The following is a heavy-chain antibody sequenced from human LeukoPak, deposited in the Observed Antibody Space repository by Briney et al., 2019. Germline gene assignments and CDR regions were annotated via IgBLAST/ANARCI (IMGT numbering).Heavy chain of an antibody. CDR3: AREGCSGGSCYQQFDY. CDR2: INPNSGGT. J-gene: IGHJ4*02. Sequence: ASVKVSCKASGYTFTGYYMHWVRQAPGQGLEWMGWINPNSGGTNYAQKFQGRVTMTRDTSISTAYMELSRLRSDDTAVYYCAREGCSGGSCYQQFDYWGQGTLATVSS. CDR1: GYTFTGYY. V-gene: IGHV1-2*02. D-gene: IGHD2-15*01.